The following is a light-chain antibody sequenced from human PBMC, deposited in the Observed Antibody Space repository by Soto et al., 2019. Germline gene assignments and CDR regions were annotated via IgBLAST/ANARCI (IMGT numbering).Light chain of an antibody. V-gene: IGKV1-5*01. J-gene: IGKJ1*01. CDR3: QQFKSGAWT. CDR1: QNIERW. Sequence: DIQITQSPSTLSASVGDRVTITCRASQNIERWLAWYQQKPGKAPKLLLYDVSSLESGVPSRFSGSGSGTEFILTINGLQPDDFATYFCQQFKSGAWTFGQGTKVDI. CDR2: DVS.